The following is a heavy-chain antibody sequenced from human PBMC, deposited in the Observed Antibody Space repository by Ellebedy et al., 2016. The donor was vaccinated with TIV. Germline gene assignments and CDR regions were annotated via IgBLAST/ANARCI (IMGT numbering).Heavy chain of an antibody. CDR1: GFTFSNYW. CDR3: YRYTSGLADY. J-gene: IGHJ4*02. V-gene: IGHV3-74*01. Sequence: GESLKISCVASGFTFSNYWMHWVRQAPGKGLVWVSRIKSDGSMINYADFVKSRFTVSRDNAKNTLYLQMNSLRDEDTAVYYCYRYTSGLADYWGQGTLVTVSS. D-gene: IGHD5-18*01. CDR2: IKSDGSMI.